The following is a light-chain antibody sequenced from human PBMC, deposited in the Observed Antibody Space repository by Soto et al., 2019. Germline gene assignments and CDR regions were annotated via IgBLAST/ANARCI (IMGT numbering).Light chain of an antibody. CDR1: QSLVYSDGNTY. CDR3: LQGTHWPWT. Sequence: DVVMTQSPLSLPVTLGQPASISCRSSQSLVYSDGNTYLNWFQQRPDQSPRRLIYRVSNRDSGVPGRFSGSGSGSDFTLNISRVEAEDVGVYYCLQGTHWPWTFGHGTKVEIK. J-gene: IGKJ1*01. V-gene: IGKV2-30*01. CDR2: RVS.